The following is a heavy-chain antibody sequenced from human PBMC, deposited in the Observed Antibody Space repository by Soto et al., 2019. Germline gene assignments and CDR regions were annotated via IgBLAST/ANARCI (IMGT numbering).Heavy chain of an antibody. CDR2: ISYDGSNK. CDR1: GFTCSSYA. J-gene: IGHJ4*02. D-gene: IGHD3-10*01. V-gene: IGHV3-30-3*01. CDR3: ARDATPSPLWFGEFTYLY. Sequence: PCGSLTFACAASGFTCSSYAMHSVRQAPGKGLEWVAVISYDGSNKYYADSVKGRFTISRDNSKNTLYLQMNSLRAEDTAVYDCARDATPSPLWFGEFTYLYWGEGT.